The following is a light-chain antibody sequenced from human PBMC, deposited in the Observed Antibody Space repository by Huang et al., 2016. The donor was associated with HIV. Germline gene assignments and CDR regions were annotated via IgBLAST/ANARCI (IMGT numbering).Light chain of an antibody. CDR3: QQYDNLPFT. V-gene: IGKV1-33*01. Sequence: DIQMTQSPSSLSASVGDRVTITSQASQDISNYLHWYQKKLGKAPKFLIYDASNLETGVPSRFSGSGSGTDFTFTISSLQPEDIATYYCQQYDNLPFTFGPGTKVDIK. CDR1: QDISNY. J-gene: IGKJ3*01. CDR2: DAS.